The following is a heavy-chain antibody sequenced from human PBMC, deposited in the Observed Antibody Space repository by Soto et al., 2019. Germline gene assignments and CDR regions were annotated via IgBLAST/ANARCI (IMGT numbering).Heavy chain of an antibody. Sequence: GGSLRLSCAASGFTVSSNYMSWVRQAPGKGLEWVSVIYSGGSTYYADSVKGRFTISRDNSKNTLYLQMNSLRAEDTAVYYCARVDYDFWSGYLNYFDYWVQGTLVTVSS. CDR1: GFTVSSNY. V-gene: IGHV3-53*01. D-gene: IGHD3-3*01. J-gene: IGHJ4*02. CDR3: ARVDYDFWSGYLNYFDY. CDR2: IYSGGST.